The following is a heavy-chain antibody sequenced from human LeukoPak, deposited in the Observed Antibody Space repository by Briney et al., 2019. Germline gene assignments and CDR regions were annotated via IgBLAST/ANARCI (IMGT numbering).Heavy chain of an antibody. D-gene: IGHD3-22*01. CDR2: INHSGST. CDR3: ARVGDYYDSSGYYYVGPFDI. J-gene: IGHJ3*02. V-gene: IGHV4-34*01. CDR1: GGSFSGYY. Sequence: SETLSLTCAVYGGSFSGYYWSWIRQPPGKGLEWIGEINHSGSTNYNPSLKSRVTISVDTSKNQFSLKLSSVTAADTAVYYCARVGDYYDSSGYYYVGPFDIWGQGTMVTVSS.